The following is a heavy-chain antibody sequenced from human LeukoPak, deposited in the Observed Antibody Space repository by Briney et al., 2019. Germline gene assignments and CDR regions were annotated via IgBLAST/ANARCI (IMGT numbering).Heavy chain of an antibody. CDR3: AKDLSPLVWFVSGSDAFDI. Sequence: GTSLRLSCAASGFTFSHYGMHWVRQAPGKGLEWVAVISYDGSNKYYTDSVKGRFTISRDNSKNTLYLQMNSLRAEDTAVYYCAKDLSPLVWFVSGSDAFDIWGQGTMVTVSS. CDR2: ISYDGSNK. D-gene: IGHD3-10*01. CDR1: GFTFSHYG. J-gene: IGHJ3*02. V-gene: IGHV3-30*18.